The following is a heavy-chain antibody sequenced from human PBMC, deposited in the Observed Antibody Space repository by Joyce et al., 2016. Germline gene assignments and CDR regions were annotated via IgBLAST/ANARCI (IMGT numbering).Heavy chain of an antibody. D-gene: IGHD3-22*01. J-gene: IGHJ3*02. CDR1: GYIFTTYG. V-gene: IGHV1-18*01. CDR2: ISAHHGNT. CDR3: ARDIHYYNSSGYYWGAFDI. Sequence: QVQLVQSGSEVKKPGASVEVSCKASGYIFTTYGISWVRQAPGQGFEGMGWISAHHGNTKYAQKVQGRVTMTIDTSTSTAYMELESLRSDDTAVYYCARDIHYYNSSGYYWGAFDIWGQGTMVSVSS.